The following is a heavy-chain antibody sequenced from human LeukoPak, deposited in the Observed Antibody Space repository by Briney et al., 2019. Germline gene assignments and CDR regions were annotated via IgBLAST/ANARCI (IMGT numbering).Heavy chain of an antibody. J-gene: IGHJ4*02. CDR3: ARDAPGNTALDY. D-gene: IGHD5-18*01. V-gene: IGHV3-74*01. CDR1: EFTFVSYW. Sequence: RSGGSLRLSCAAYEFTFVSYWMHWVRHAPGKGLVWVSRINGYGSSTDFADSVKGRVTISRDNAKNTLYLQMNSLRAEDTAVYYCARDAPGNTALDYWGQGTLVTVSS. CDR2: INGYGSST.